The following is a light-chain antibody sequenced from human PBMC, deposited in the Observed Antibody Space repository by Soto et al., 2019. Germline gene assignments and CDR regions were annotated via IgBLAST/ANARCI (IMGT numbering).Light chain of an antibody. CDR1: QSVRSN. J-gene: IGKJ5*01. CDR2: GAS. V-gene: IGKV3-15*01. Sequence: ERVMTQSPATLSVSPWERATLSCRASQSVRSNLAWYQQKPGQAPRLLIYGASTRATGIPARFSGSGSRTEFTLTISSLQSEDFAVYYCQQYNNWPPSITFGQGTRLEI. CDR3: QQYNNWPPSIT.